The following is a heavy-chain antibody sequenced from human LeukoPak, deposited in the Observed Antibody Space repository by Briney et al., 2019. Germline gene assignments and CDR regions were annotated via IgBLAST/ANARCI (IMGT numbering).Heavy chain of an antibody. CDR2: IYYSGST. Sequence: SETLSLTCTVSGGSISSYYWSWIRQPPGKGLEWIGYIYYSGSTNYNPSLKSRVTISVDTSKNQFSLKLSSVTAADTAVYYCARTQSQSGSYRYYFGYWGQGTLVTVSS. CDR1: GGSISSYY. D-gene: IGHD1-26*01. CDR3: ARTQSQSGSYRYYFGY. J-gene: IGHJ4*02. V-gene: IGHV4-59*08.